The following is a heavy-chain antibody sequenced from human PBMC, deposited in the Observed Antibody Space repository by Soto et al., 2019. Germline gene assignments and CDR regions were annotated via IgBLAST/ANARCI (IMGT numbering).Heavy chain of an antibody. D-gene: IGHD1-26*01. CDR1: GYTFTSYY. J-gene: IGHJ6*02. V-gene: IGHV1-46*01. CDR3: ARLLHLGATHVKYYYGMDV. CDR2: INPSGSST. Sequence: ASVKVSCKASGYTFTSYYMHWVRQAPGQGLEWMGIINPSGSSTSYAQKFQGRVTMTRDTSTSTVYMELSSLRSEDTAVYYCARLLHLGATHVKYYYGMDVWGQGTTVTVSS.